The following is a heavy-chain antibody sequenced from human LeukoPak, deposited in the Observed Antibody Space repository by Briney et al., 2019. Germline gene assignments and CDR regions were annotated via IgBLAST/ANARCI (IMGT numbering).Heavy chain of an antibody. Sequence: GGSLRLSCAASGFTFSSYWMSWVRQAPGKGLEWVANIKQDGSEKYYVDSVKGRFTISRDNAKNSLYLQMNSLRAEDTAVYYCVRDNPRCCGVVPANIDDYWGQGTLVTVSS. D-gene: IGHD2-15*01. CDR1: GFTFSSYW. J-gene: IGHJ4*02. V-gene: IGHV3-7*01. CDR3: VRDNPRCCGVVPANIDDY. CDR2: IKQDGSEK.